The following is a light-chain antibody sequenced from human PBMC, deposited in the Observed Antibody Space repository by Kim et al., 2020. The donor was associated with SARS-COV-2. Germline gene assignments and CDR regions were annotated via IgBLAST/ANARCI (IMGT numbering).Light chain of an antibody. Sequence: GQRVTIDWTGSSSNIGAGYDVHWYQQLPGTAPKLLIYGNSNRPSGVPDRFSGSKSGTSASLAITGLQAEDEADYYCQSYDSSLSAVFGGGTQLTVL. CDR3: QSYDSSLSAV. J-gene: IGLJ2*01. CDR1: SSNIGAGYD. CDR2: GNS. V-gene: IGLV1-40*01.